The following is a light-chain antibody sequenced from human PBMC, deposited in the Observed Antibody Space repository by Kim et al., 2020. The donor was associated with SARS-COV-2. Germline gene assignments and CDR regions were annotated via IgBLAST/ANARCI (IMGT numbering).Light chain of an antibody. V-gene: IGLV2-8*01. CDR2: EVS. CDR3: GSYAGTIYV. CDR1: SNDVGGYNF. J-gene: IGLJ1*01. Sequence: QSVLTQPPSASGSPGQSVTISCTGTSNDVGGYNFVSWYQQHPGKAPKLMIYEVSKRPSGVPDRFSGSKSGNTASLTVSGLQAEDEAEYYCGSYAGTIYVFGTGTKVTVL.